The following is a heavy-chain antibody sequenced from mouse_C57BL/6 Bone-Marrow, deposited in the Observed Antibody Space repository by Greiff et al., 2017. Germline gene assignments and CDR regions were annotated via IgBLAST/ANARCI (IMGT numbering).Heavy chain of an antibody. CDR1: GFSLPSSG. D-gene: IGHD4-1*02. Sequence: VKLVESGPGLVQPSQSLSITCPVSGFSLPSSGVHWVRQSPGKGLEWLGVIWSGGSTDYNAAFISRLSIRKDNSKSKAFFKMNTQQAEDTAIYYCARNNWDEDWFAYWGQGTLVTVSA. CDR2: IWSGGST. V-gene: IGHV2-2*01. CDR3: ARNNWDEDWFAY. J-gene: IGHJ3*01.